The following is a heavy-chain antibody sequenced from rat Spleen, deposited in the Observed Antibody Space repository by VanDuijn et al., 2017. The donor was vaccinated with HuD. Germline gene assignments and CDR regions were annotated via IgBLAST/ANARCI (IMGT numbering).Heavy chain of an antibody. CDR1: GFTFSDYY. D-gene: IGHD1-3*01. V-gene: IGHV5-27*01. Sequence: EVQLVESGGGLVQPGRSLKLSCVASGFTFSDYYMAWVRQAPTKGLEWVAYISAGGGSTFYRDSVKGRFTISRDNAKSTLYLQMDSLRSEDTATYYCTTDQSESYPMDAWGQGASVTVSS. CDR2: ISAGGGST. J-gene: IGHJ4*01. CDR3: TTDQSESYPMDA.